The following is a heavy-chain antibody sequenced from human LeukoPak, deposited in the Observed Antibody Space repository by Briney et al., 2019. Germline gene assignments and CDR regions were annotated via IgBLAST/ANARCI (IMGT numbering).Heavy chain of an antibody. Sequence: ASVKVSCKASGYTFTSYDINWVRQATGQGLEWMGWMNPNSGNTGYAQKFQGRVTMTRNTSISTAYMELSSLRSEDTAVYYCARVYYDSSGYQGAFDIWGQGTMVTVSS. CDR3: ARVYYDSSGYQGAFDI. CDR1: GYTFTSYD. V-gene: IGHV1-8*01. J-gene: IGHJ3*02. CDR2: MNPNSGNT. D-gene: IGHD3-22*01.